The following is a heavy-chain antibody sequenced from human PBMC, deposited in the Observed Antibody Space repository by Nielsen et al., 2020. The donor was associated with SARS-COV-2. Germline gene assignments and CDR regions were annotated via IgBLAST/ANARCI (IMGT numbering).Heavy chain of an antibody. CDR2: ISYDGSNK. D-gene: IGHD5-18*01. Sequence: GESLKISCAASGFTFSSYGMHWVRQAPGKGLEWVAVISYDGSNKYYADSVKGRFTISRDNSKNTLYLQMNSLRAEDTAAYYCAKDLGRNSYGFDYWGQGTLVTVSS. CDR1: GFTFSSYG. V-gene: IGHV3-30*18. J-gene: IGHJ4*02. CDR3: AKDLGRNSYGFDY.